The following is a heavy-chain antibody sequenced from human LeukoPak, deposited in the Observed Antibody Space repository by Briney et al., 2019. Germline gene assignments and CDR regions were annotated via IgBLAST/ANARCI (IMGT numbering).Heavy chain of an antibody. V-gene: IGHV3-23*01. J-gene: IGHJ6*02. D-gene: IGHD3-9*01. Sequence: GGSLRLSCAASGFTFSSYAMSWVRQAPGKGLEWVSAISGSGGSTYYAGSVKGRFTISRDNSKNTLFLQMNSLRGDDTAVYYCARDRDDVLTGYYGANGLEYYYGMDVWGQGTTVTVSS. CDR2: ISGSGGST. CDR3: ARDRDDVLTGYYGANGLEYYYGMDV. CDR1: GFTFSSYA.